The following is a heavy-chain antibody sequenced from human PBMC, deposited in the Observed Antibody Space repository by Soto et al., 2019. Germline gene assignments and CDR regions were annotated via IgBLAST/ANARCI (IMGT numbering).Heavy chain of an antibody. CDR2: IYSGGYT. CDR1: GFDVSNTD. D-gene: IGHD2-15*01. V-gene: IGHV3-66*01. Sequence: PGGSLRLSFAASGFDVSNTDMSWVRQAPGKGLEWVSVIYSGGYTNYADSVKGRFIVSRDSPKNTLYLQMDSLRAEDTAVYYCAREAIIVVAAPEYYFDYWGQGTLVTVSS. CDR3: AREAIIVVAAPEYYFDY. J-gene: IGHJ4*02.